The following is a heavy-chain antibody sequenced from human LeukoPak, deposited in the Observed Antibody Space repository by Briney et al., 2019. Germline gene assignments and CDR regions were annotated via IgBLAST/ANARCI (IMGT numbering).Heavy chain of an antibody. CDR2: IIPIFGTA. D-gene: IGHD5-24*01. CDR1: GGTFSSYA. CDR3: ARAKKWLQPFDY. Sequence: SVKVSCKASGGTFSSYAISWVRQAPGQGLEWMGGIIPIFGTANYAQKFQGRVTMTRDTSISAAYMELSRLRSDDTAVYYCARAKKWLQPFDYWGQGTLVTVSS. J-gene: IGHJ4*02. V-gene: IGHV1-69*05.